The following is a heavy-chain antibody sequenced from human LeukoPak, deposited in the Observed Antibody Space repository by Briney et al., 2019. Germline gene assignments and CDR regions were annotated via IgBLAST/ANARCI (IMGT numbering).Heavy chain of an antibody. D-gene: IGHD3-22*01. V-gene: IGHV4-59*08. CDR3: ARQYYYDSSFDY. CDR1: GGSINSYY. Sequence: SETLSLTCTVSGGSINSYYWSWIRQPPGKGLEWIGYIYYSGSTNYNPSLKSRVTISVDTSKNQFSLKLSSVTAADTAVYYCARQYYYDSSFDYWGQGTLVTVSS. J-gene: IGHJ4*02. CDR2: IYYSGST.